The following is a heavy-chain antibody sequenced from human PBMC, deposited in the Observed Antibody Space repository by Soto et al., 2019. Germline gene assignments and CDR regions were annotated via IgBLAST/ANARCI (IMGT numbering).Heavy chain of an antibody. Sequence: QVQLVESGGGVVQPGRSLRLSCAASGFTFSHYGIHWVRQAPGKGLEWLAVISYDGSNKHYADSVKGRFTVSRDNSKNTLYLQMNSLRAEDTAVYFCEGYSGKYQGPIDYWGQGTLVTVDS. J-gene: IGHJ4*02. D-gene: IGHD1-26*01. CDR3: EGYSGKYQGPIDY. CDR1: GFTFSHYG. CDR2: ISYDGSNK. V-gene: IGHV3-30*03.